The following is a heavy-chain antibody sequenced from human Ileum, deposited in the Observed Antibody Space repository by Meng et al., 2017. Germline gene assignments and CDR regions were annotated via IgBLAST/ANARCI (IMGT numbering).Heavy chain of an antibody. CDR1: GFTFRDYY. D-gene: IGHD2-2*02. J-gene: IGHJ4*02. CDR3: ARPQYTYGRDPFEH. CDR2: VTRSGDTT. Sequence: QARLVGSGGGPVKPGGSMKLFCASFGFTFRDYYMSWVRQAPGKGLEWVSYVTRSGDTTYYADSVKGRFSISRDNAKNSLYLQMISLSAEDTAVYYFARPQYTYGRDPFEHWGQGALVTVSS. V-gene: IGHV3-11*01.